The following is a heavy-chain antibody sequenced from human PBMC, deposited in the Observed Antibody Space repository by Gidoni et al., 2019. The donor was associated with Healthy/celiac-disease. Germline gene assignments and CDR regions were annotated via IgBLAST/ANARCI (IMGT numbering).Heavy chain of an antibody. J-gene: IGHJ5*02. Sequence: QVQLQESGPGLVKPSETLSLTCTVSGGSVSSGSYYWSWIRQPPGTGLEWIGYIYYSGSTNYNPSLKSRVTISVDTSKNQFSLKLSSVTAADTAVYYCARVEGYCGGDCSDNWFDPWGQGTLVTVSS. D-gene: IGHD2-21*01. CDR3: ARVEGYCGGDCSDNWFDP. CDR1: GGSVSSGSYY. CDR2: IYYSGST. V-gene: IGHV4-61*01.